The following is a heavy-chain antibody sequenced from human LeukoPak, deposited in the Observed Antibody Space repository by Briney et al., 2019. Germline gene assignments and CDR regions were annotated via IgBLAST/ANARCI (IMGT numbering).Heavy chain of an antibody. D-gene: IGHD1-26*01. J-gene: IGHJ4*02. V-gene: IGHV1-69-2*01. CDR2: VDPEDGEA. Sequence: ASVKISCKVSGYTFTDYYMHWVQQAPGKGLEWMGLVDPEDGEAIYAEKFQGRVTITADTSTDTAYMELSSLRSEDTAVYYCATDTTTYYYHYWGQGTLVTVSS. CDR3: ATDTTTYYYHY. CDR1: GYTFTDYY.